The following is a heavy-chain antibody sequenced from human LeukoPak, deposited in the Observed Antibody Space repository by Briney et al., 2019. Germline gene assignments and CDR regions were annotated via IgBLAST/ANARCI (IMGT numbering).Heavy chain of an antibody. Sequence: PSETLSLTCTVSGGSISRSSGYWGWIRQPPGKGLEWIGEINHSGSTNYNPSLKSRVTISVDTSKNQFSLKLSSVTAADTAVYYCARDPNLYYYDSSGYSHWGQGTLVTVSS. D-gene: IGHD3-22*01. V-gene: IGHV4-39*07. CDR1: GGSISRSSGY. CDR2: INHSGST. CDR3: ARDPNLYYYDSSGYSH. J-gene: IGHJ4*02.